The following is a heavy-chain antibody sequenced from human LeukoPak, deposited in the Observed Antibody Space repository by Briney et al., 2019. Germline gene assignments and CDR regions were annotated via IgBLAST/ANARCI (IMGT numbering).Heavy chain of an antibody. V-gene: IGHV1-2*02. CDR3: ARLSSTIQYYYGMDV. CDR2: INPNSGGT. CDR1: GGTFSSYA. J-gene: IGHJ6*02. D-gene: IGHD2-2*01. Sequence: GSSVKVSCRASGGTFSSYAISWVRQAPGQGLEWMGWINPNSGGTNYAQKFQGRVTMTRDTSISTAYMELSRLRSDDTAVYYCARLSSTIQYYYGMDVWGQGTTVTVSS.